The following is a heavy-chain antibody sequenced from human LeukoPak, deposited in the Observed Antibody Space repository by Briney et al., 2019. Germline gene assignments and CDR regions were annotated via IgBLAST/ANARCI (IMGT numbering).Heavy chain of an antibody. CDR1: GGSFSGYY. CDR3: ATRSGDY. J-gene: IGHJ4*02. V-gene: IGHV4-34*01. CDR2: INHSGST. D-gene: IGHD1-26*01. Sequence: SETQSLTCAVYGGSFSGYYWSWIRQPPGKGLEWIGEINHSGSTNYNPSLESRVTISVDTSKNQFSLKLSSVTAADTAVYYCATRSGDYWGQGTLVTVSS.